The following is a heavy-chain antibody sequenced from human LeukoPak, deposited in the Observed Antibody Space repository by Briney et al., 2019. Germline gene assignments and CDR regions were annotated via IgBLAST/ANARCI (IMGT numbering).Heavy chain of an antibody. Sequence: TGGSLRLSCAASGFTFSSYAMSWVRQAPGKGLEWVSAISGSGGSTSYAQKFQGRVTMTRDTSTSTVYMELSSLRSEDTAVYYCARDAYYYGSGSYYKAPFDYWGQGTLVTVSS. V-gene: IGHV3-23*01. CDR2: ISGSGGST. J-gene: IGHJ4*02. CDR1: GFTFSSYA. CDR3: ARDAYYYGSGSYYKAPFDY. D-gene: IGHD3-10*01.